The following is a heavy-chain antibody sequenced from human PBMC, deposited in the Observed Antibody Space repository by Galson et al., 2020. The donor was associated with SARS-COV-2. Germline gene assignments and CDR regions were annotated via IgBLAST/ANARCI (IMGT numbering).Heavy chain of an antibody. D-gene: IGHD2-2*01. CDR3: ARVPPFYCSATCCYSLDV. CDR1: GYTFTAYY. V-gene: IGHV1-2*02. J-gene: IGHJ6*04. Sequence: ASAKVSCKASGYTFTAYYMHWVRQAPGQGLEWMGWINPNSGGTNYAQKFQGRVTMTRDTSITTAYMELSRLRSDDTAVYYCARVPPFYCSATCCYSLDVWGKCTTVTVSS. CDR2: INPNSGGT.